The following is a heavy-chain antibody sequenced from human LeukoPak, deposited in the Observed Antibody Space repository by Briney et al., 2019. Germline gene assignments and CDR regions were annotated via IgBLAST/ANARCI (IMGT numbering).Heavy chain of an antibody. CDR1: GGSISSGGYY. CDR3: ARVLYYYFDY. V-gene: IGHV4-30-2*01. D-gene: IGHD2-2*02. Sequence: PSQTLSLTCTVSGGSISSGGYYWSWIRRPPGKGLEWIGYIYHSGSTYYNPSLKSRVTISVDRSKNQFSLKLSSVTAADTAVYYCARVLYYYFDYWGQGTLVTVSS. CDR2: IYHSGST. J-gene: IGHJ4*02.